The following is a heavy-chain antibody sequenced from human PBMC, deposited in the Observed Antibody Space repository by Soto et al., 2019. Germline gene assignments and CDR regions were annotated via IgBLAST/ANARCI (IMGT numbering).Heavy chain of an antibody. Sequence: QVQLQQWGAGLLKPSETLSLTCAVYGGSFSGYYWSWIRQPPGKGLEWIGEINHSGSTNYNPSLKSRVTISVDTSKNQFSLKLSSVTAADTAVYYCARSPHSGSYLGRFWGFDYWGQGTLVTVSS. V-gene: IGHV4-34*01. J-gene: IGHJ4*02. D-gene: IGHD1-26*01. CDR1: GGSFSGYY. CDR2: INHSGST. CDR3: ARSPHSGSYLGRFWGFDY.